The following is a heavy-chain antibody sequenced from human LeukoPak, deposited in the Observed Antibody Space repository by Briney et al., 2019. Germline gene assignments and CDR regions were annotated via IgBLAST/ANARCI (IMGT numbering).Heavy chain of an antibody. J-gene: IGHJ5*02. CDR2: LRPDGRDK. Sequence: GGSLRLSCAASGFTFSYYWMTWVRQAPGKGLEWVANLRPDGRDKYYADSVKGRFTISRDNAKNSLYLQMNGLRADDTAIYYCARDAYDDASESWGQGALVTVSS. CDR3: ARDAYDDASES. D-gene: IGHD3-3*01. V-gene: IGHV3-7*01. CDR1: GFTFSYYW.